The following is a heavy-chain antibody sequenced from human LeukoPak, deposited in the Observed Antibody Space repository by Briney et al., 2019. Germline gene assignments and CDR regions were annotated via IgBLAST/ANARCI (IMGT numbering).Heavy chain of an antibody. J-gene: IGHJ5*02. Sequence: PGGSLRLSCAASGFIFNNYGLIWVRQAPGKGLEWVSAISNDGGGTNYADFVKGRFTISRDNSKNTLLLQMNSLRAEDTALYYCAKGSSGYFVDLWGQGTLVTVSS. V-gene: IGHV3-23*01. CDR3: AKGSSGYFVDL. CDR1: GFIFNNYG. CDR2: ISNDGGGT. D-gene: IGHD3-22*01.